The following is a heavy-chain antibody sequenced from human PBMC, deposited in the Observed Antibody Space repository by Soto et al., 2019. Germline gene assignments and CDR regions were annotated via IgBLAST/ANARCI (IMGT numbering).Heavy chain of an antibody. CDR1: GFTFSSYW. CDR3: ARAALSSEWLVDYYYYMDV. Sequence: EVQLVESGGGLVQPGGSLRLSCAASGFTFSSYWMHWVRQAPGKGLVWVSRINSDGSSTSYADSVKGRFTISRDNAKNTLYLHMNSQRAEDTAVYYCARAALSSEWLVDYYYYMDVWGKGTTVAVSS. CDR2: INSDGSST. V-gene: IGHV3-74*01. J-gene: IGHJ6*03. D-gene: IGHD6-19*01.